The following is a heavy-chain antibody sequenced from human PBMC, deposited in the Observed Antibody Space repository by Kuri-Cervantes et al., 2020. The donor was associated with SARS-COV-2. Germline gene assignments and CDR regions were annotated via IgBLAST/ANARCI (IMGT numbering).Heavy chain of an antibody. V-gene: IGHV3-30*18. CDR1: GFNFSRTD. CDR3: AKDRVGVQDF. Sequence: GGSLRLSCAASGFNFSRTDMHWVRKAPGKGLEWVAVISHDGKNKKCIASGKGRFTISRDNPQNTLYLHMKSLRSEDTAMYYCAKDRVGVQDFWGQGTLVTVSS. CDR2: ISHDGKNK. D-gene: IGHD2-21*01. J-gene: IGHJ4*02.